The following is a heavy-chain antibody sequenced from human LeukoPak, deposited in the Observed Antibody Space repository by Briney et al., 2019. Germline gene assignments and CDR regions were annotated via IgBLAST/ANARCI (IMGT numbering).Heavy chain of an antibody. J-gene: IGHJ4*02. Sequence: GGSLRLSCAASGFTCSSYAMSWVRQGPGKGLEWVSAISGSGSSTYYADSVKGRFTISRDNSKNTLYLQMNSLRAEDTAVYYCAKEGGAAGHFDYWGQGTLVTVSS. CDR2: ISGSGSST. V-gene: IGHV3-23*01. D-gene: IGHD6-13*01. CDR1: GFTCSSYA. CDR3: AKEGGAAGHFDY.